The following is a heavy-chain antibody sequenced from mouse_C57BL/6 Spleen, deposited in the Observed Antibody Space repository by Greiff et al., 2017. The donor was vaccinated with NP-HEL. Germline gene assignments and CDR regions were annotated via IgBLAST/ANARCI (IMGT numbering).Heavy chain of an antibody. D-gene: IGHD2-3*01. CDR2: IDPETGGT. Sequence: VQLQESGAELVRPGASVTLSCKASGYTFTDYEMHWVKQTPVHGLEWIGAIDPETGGTAYNQKFKGKAILTADKSSSTAYMELRSLTSEDSAVYYCTMYDGYYRYFDVWGTGTTVTVSS. J-gene: IGHJ1*03. V-gene: IGHV1-15*01. CDR3: TMYDGYYRYFDV. CDR1: GYTFTDYE.